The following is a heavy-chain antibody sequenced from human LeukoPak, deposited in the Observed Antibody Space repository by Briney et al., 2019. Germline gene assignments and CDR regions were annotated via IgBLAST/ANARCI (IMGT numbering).Heavy chain of an antibody. V-gene: IGHV3-23*01. Sequence: GGSLRLSCAASGFTFSNYAMSWVRQAPGKGLEWVSTISGSGGSTYYADSVKGRFTISRDNSKNTLYLQMNSLRAEDTAVYFCAERVGAAQAFDIWGQGTMVTVSS. CDR2: ISGSGGST. J-gene: IGHJ3*02. D-gene: IGHD1-26*01. CDR3: AERVGAAQAFDI. CDR1: GFTFSNYA.